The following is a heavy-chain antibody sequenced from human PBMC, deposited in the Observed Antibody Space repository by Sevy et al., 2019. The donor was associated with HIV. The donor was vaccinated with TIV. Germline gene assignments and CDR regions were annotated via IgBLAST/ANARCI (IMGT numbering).Heavy chain of an antibody. V-gene: IGHV3-15*01. CDR1: GFTFSNAW. CDR3: TSNRGYRIDSVCVEYFDS. CDR2: IKSKSEGGTT. Sequence: GGSLRLSCGASGFTFSNAWMTWVRQAPGKGLEWVGRIKSKSEGGTTDYAAPVKGRFTISRDDSKNTLYLQMNSLKSDNTAVDYCTSNRGYRIDSVCVEYFDSWGQGTLVTVSS. J-gene: IGHJ4*02. D-gene: IGHD2-8*01.